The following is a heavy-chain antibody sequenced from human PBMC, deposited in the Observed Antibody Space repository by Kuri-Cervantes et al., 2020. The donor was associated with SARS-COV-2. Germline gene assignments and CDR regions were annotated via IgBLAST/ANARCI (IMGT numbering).Heavy chain of an antibody. CDR3: ARAHAYDFWSGYSHWYFDL. V-gene: IGHV1-69*04. Sequence: SVKVSCRASGGTFSSYAISWVRQAPGQGLEWMGRIIPILGTANYAQKFQGRVTITADKSTSTAYMELGSLRSEDTAVYYCARAHAYDFWSGYSHWYFDLWGRGTLVTVSS. CDR2: IIPILGTA. J-gene: IGHJ2*01. CDR1: GGTFSSYA. D-gene: IGHD3-3*01.